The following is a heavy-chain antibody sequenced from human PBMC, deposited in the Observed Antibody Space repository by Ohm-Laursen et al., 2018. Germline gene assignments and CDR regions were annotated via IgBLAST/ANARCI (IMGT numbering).Heavy chain of an antibody. CDR2: IHDDGTAA. CDR3: VRGNEGPDY. V-gene: IGHV3-74*01. J-gene: IGHJ4*02. Sequence: LRLSCSASGFIFSNFWMHWVRQGPGQGLVWVSRIHDDGTAATYADSVKGRFTISRDNARNTLYLQMNSLRVEDTAVYYCVRGNEGPDYWGRGTLVTVSS. CDR1: GFIFSNFW.